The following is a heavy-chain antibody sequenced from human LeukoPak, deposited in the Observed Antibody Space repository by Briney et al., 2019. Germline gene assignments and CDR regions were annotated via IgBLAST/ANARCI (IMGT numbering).Heavy chain of an antibody. V-gene: IGHV3-9*01. CDR3: AKAFHSGWYPLSG. J-gene: IGHJ4*02. CDR1: GFTFDDYA. Sequence: GRSLRLSCAASGFTFDDYAMHWVRQAPGKGLEWVSGISWNSGSIGYADSVKGRFTISRDNAKNSLYLQMNSLRAEDTALYYCAKAFHSGWYPLSGWGQGTLVTVSS. D-gene: IGHD6-19*01. CDR2: ISWNSGSI.